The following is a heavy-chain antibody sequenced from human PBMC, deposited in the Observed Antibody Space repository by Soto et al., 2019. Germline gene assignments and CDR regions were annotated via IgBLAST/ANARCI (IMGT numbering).Heavy chain of an antibody. CDR2: IFYDGSNK. V-gene: IGHV3-30*18. CDR1: GFTFSTYG. CDR3: AKARRIVGTSTARATSHFDF. J-gene: IGHJ4*02. D-gene: IGHD1-26*01. Sequence: GGSLRLSCAASGFTFSTYGMHWVRQAPGKGLEWVAGIFYDGSNKLYSDSVQGRFIISRDNSNNTVYLQMNSLRPEDSAVYYCAKARRIVGTSTARATSHFDFWGQGTLVTVSS.